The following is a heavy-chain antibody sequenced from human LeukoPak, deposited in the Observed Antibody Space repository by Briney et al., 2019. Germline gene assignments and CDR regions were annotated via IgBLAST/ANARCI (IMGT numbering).Heavy chain of an antibody. J-gene: IGHJ5*02. CDR1: GGSISSGGYY. V-gene: IGHV4-61*02. CDR3: ARQRFRMITFGGVIVENWFDP. CDR2: IFTSGST. Sequence: SQTLSLTCTVSGGSISSGGYYWSWIRQPAGKGLEWIGRIFTSGSTNYNPSLKSRVTISVDRSKNRFSLKLSSVTAADTAVYYCARQRFRMITFGGVIVENWFDPWGQGTLVTVSS. D-gene: IGHD3-16*02.